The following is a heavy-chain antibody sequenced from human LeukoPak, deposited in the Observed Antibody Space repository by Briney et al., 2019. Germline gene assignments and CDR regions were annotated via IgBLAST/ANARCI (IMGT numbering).Heavy chain of an antibody. V-gene: IGHV3-66*02. Sequence: GGSLRLSCAASGFTVSSNYMSWVRQAPGKGLEWVSVIYSGGSTYYADSVKGRFTISRDNSKNTMYLQMNSLRAEDTAVYYCARGHYDSSGYSWFDPWGQGTLVTVSS. CDR3: ARGHYDSSGYSWFDP. D-gene: IGHD3-22*01. CDR2: IYSGGST. CDR1: GFTVSSNY. J-gene: IGHJ5*02.